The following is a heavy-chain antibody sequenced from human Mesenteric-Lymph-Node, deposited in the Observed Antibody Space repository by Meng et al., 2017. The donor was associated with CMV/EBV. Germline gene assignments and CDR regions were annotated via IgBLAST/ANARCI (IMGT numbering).Heavy chain of an antibody. Sequence: LSCAASGFTFSTSWMHWVRQAPGKGLVWISYINSDGSLISYADSVKGRFTISRDNAKSTLYLQMNSLRGEDTAVYYCAKGENYGSGSHWGQGTLVTVSS. J-gene: IGHJ4*02. CDR1: GFTFSTSW. CDR3: AKGENYGSGSH. CDR2: INSDGSLI. V-gene: IGHV3-74*01. D-gene: IGHD3-10*01.